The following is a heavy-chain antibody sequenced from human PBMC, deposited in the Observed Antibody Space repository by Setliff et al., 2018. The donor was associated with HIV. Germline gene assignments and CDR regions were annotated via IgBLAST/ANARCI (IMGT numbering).Heavy chain of an antibody. J-gene: IGHJ4*02. V-gene: IGHV4-34*10. Sequence: SETLSLTCAIYGASFSGYYWSWIRQPPGKGLEWIGEINDSGSTNYNPSLKSRVTMSGDTSKNQFSLKLTSVTAADTAVYYCAREQFPSQECSGGSCYPKPYYFDYWGQGTLVTVSS. CDR1: GASFSGYY. CDR3: AREQFPSQECSGGSCYPKPYYFDY. CDR2: INDSGST. D-gene: IGHD2-15*01.